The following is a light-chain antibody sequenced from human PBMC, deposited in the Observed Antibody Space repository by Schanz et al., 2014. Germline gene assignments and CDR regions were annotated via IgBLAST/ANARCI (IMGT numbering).Light chain of an antibody. CDR2: DVS. J-gene: IGLJ1*01. CDR3: CSYAGSYTFWV. CDR1: SSDVGGYNY. V-gene: IGLV2-14*01. Sequence: QSALTQPASVSGSPGQSITISCTGTSSDVGGYNYVSWYQQHPGKAPKLMIYDVSNRPSGVSSRFSGSKSGNTASLTISGLQADDEADYYCCSYAGSYTFWVFGTGTKLTVL.